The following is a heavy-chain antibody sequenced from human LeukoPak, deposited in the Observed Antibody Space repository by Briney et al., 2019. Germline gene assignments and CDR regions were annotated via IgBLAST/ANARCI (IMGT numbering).Heavy chain of an antibody. V-gene: IGHV1-69*13. D-gene: IGHD1-1*01. J-gene: IGHJ6*03. CDR3: ARAQLEEIYYYYYMDV. Sequence: GASVKVSCKASGGTFSSYAISWVRQAPGQGLEWMGGIIPIFGTANYAQKFQGRVTITADESTSTAYMELSSLRSEDTAVYYCARAQLEEIYYYYYMDVWGKGTTVTVSS. CDR2: IIPIFGTA. CDR1: GGTFSSYA.